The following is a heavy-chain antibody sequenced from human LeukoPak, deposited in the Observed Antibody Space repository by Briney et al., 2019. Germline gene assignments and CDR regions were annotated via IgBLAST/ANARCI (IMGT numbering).Heavy chain of an antibody. V-gene: IGHV3-49*03. D-gene: IGHD6-13*01. J-gene: IGHJ5*02. CDR2: IRSKAYGGTT. CDR1: GFTFGDYA. CDR3: TRDPQRQQLVRGNWFDP. Sequence: PGGSLRLSCTASGFTFGDYAMSWFRQAPGKGLEWVGFIRSKAYGGTTEYAASVKGRFTISRDDSKSIAYLQMNSLKTEDTAVYYCTRDPQRQQLVRGNWFDPWGQGTLVTVSS.